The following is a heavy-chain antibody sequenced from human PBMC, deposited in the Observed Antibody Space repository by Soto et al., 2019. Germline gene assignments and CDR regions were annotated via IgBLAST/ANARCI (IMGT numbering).Heavy chain of an antibody. J-gene: IGHJ4*02. V-gene: IGHV4-59*01. CDR1: GGSISSYY. Sequence: KTSETLSLTCTVSGGSISSYYWIWIRQPPGKGLEWIGYVYYSGSTNYNPSLKSRVTISVDTSKNQFSLKLSSVTAADTAVYYCARVDYDILTGYSPLGYWGQGTLVTVSS. CDR3: ARVDYDILTGYSPLGY. D-gene: IGHD3-9*01. CDR2: VYYSGST.